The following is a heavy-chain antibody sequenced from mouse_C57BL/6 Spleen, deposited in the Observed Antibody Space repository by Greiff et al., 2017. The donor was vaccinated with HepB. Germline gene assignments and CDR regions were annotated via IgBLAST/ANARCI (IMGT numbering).Heavy chain of an antibody. CDR1: GFTFSDYY. V-gene: IGHV5-16*01. Sequence: EVQLVESEGGLVQPGSSMKLSCTASGFTFSDYYMAWVRQVPEKGLEWVANINYDGSSTYYLDSLKSRFIISRDNAKNILYLQMSSLKSEDTATYYCARAYDGYFAYWGQGTLVTVSA. J-gene: IGHJ3*01. D-gene: IGHD2-3*01. CDR3: ARAYDGYFAY. CDR2: INYDGSST.